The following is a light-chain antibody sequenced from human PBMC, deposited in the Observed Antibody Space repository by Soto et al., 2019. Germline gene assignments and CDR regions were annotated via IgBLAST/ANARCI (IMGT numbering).Light chain of an antibody. CDR3: QQRSNWPPT. CDR1: QSVSSY. V-gene: IGKV3-11*01. J-gene: IGKJ5*01. Sequence: IVLPQSRATVYLSPGERAPLSCRASQSVSSYLAWYQQEPGQAPRLLIYDASNRATGIPARFSGSGSGTDFTLTISSLEPEDFAVYYCQQRSNWPPTFGQGTRLEI. CDR2: DAS.